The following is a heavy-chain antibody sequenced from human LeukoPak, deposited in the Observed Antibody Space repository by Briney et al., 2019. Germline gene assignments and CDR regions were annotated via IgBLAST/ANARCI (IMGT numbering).Heavy chain of an antibody. J-gene: IGHJ4*02. V-gene: IGHV4-59*08. CDR1: GGSISSYY. D-gene: IGHD3-22*01. Sequence: PSETLSLTCTVSGGSISSYYWSWIRQPPGKGLEWIGYIFYSGSTNYNPSLKSRVTISVDTSKNQFSLKLSSVTAAETAVYYCARHGSVSSGALVWGQGTLVTVSS. CDR3: ARHGSVSSGALV. CDR2: IFYSGST.